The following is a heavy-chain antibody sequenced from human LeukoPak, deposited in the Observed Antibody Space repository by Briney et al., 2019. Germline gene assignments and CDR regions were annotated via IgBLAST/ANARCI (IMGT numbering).Heavy chain of an antibody. CDR2: IYPGDSET. Sequence: GESLKISCKGSGYSFTSYWIGWVRQMPGKGLEWMGIIYPGDSETRYSPSFQGQVTISADKSTGTAYLQCSSLKASDTAMYYCARRYYYVSSGYFDYWGQGTLVTVSS. V-gene: IGHV5-51*01. D-gene: IGHD3-22*01. J-gene: IGHJ4*02. CDR1: GYSFTSYW. CDR3: ARRYYYVSSGYFDY.